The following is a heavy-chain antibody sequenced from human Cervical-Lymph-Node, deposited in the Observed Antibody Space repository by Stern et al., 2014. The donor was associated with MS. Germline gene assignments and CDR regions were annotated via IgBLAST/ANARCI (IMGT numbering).Heavy chain of an antibody. CDR2: INYSGTT. Sequence: VQLVESGPGLVKPSETLSLTCTVSGGSISSGTYYWGWIRQPPGKGLEWIASINYSGTTYYNASVKSRVPISVTPSTTHSARHLSSVTAIDTAVYFCARRGAGLDWFDPWGQGTLVTVSS. CDR1: GGSISSGTYY. CDR3: ARRGAGLDWFDP. V-gene: IGHV4-39*01. D-gene: IGHD4/OR15-4a*01. J-gene: IGHJ5*02.